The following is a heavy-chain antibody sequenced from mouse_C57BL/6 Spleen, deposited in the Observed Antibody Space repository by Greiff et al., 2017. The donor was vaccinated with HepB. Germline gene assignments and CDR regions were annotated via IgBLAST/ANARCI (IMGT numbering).Heavy chain of an antibody. D-gene: IGHD1-1*01. CDR3: ASYGSSSWYFDV. Sequence: VKLQQSGAELVKPGASVKISCKASGYAFSSYWMNWVKQRPGKGLEWIGQIYPGDGDTNYNGKFKGKATLTADKSSSTAYMQLSSLTSEDSAVYFCASYGSSSWYFDVWGTGTTVTVSS. CDR1: GYAFSSYW. CDR2: IYPGDGDT. V-gene: IGHV1-80*01. J-gene: IGHJ1*03.